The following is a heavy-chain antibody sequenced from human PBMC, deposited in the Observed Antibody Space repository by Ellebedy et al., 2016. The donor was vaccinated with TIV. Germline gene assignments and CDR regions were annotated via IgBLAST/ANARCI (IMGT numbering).Heavy chain of an antibody. CDR1: GVSITSGGYY. Sequence: SETLSLXCTVSGVSITSGGYYWSWIRQHPGKGLEWIGYIHYSGYTYYNPSLKSRSTLSIDTSKNQFSLNLSSMTAADTAVYYCARGPPRGCSSSSCYAGGDYWGQGILVTVSS. CDR2: IHYSGYT. D-gene: IGHD2-2*01. V-gene: IGHV4-31*03. J-gene: IGHJ4*02. CDR3: ARGPPRGCSSSSCYAGGDY.